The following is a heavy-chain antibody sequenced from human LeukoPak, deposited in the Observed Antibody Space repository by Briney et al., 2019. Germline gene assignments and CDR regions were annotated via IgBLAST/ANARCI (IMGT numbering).Heavy chain of an antibody. J-gene: IGHJ4*02. D-gene: IGHD5-24*01. V-gene: IGHV4-59*01. CDR2: IYYSGST. Sequence: PSETLSLTCTVSGGSISSYYWSWIRQPPGKGLEWIGYIYYSGSTNYNPSLKSRVTISVDPSKNQFSLKLSSVTAADTAVYYCARHRDGYYAYWGQGTLVTVSS. CDR1: GGSISSYY. CDR3: ARHRDGYYAY.